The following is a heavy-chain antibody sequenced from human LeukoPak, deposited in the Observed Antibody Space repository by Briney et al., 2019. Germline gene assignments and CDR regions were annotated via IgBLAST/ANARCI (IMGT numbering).Heavy chain of an antibody. Sequence: TETLSLTCAVYGGSFSGYYWSWIRQPPGKGLEWIGEINHSGSTNYNPSLKSRVTISADTSKNQFSLKLSSVTAADTAVFYCARGLGIAAAGANWFDPWGQGTLVTVSS. D-gene: IGHD6-13*01. J-gene: IGHJ5*02. CDR1: GGSFSGYY. CDR2: INHSGST. CDR3: ARGLGIAAAGANWFDP. V-gene: IGHV4-34*01.